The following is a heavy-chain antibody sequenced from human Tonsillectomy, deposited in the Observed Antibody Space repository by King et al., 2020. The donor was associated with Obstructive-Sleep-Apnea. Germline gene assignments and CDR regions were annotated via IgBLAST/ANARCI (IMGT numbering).Heavy chain of an antibody. CDR1: DYSISSGRY. CDR3: ASLKTYSGDRYRGTVDY. J-gene: IGHJ4*02. CDR2: VYHSGKT. Sequence: LQLQESGPGLVKPSETLSLTCNVSDYSISSGRYWGWIRQSPGMGLEWIGNVYHSGKTFYNPSLKSRVTISVDTSKNQFSLRLRSVIAADTAVYYCASLKTYSGDRYRGTVDYWGRGTLVTVSS. D-gene: IGHD6-25*01. V-gene: IGHV4-38-2*02.